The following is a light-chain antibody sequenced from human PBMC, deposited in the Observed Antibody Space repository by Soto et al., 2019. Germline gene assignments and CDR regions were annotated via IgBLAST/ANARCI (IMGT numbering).Light chain of an antibody. V-gene: IGKV1-27*01. Sequence: DIHMTQSPSSLSASIGDRVTITCRASQGISNYLAWHQQKPGEVPKLLIYAASTLQSGVPSRFSGSGSGTDFTLTISSLQPEDVATYYCQKYNSAPPAFGQGTKVEIK. CDR1: QGISNY. CDR3: QKYNSAPPA. CDR2: AAS. J-gene: IGKJ1*01.